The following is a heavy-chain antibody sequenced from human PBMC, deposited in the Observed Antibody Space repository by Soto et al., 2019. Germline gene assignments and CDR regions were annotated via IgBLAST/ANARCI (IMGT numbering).Heavy chain of an antibody. CDR2: IGTYNGNT. J-gene: IGHJ3*02. CDR1: GYKFTTYG. D-gene: IGHD6-6*01. Sequence: QVQLVQSGAEVKNPGASVKVSCKASGYKFTTYGIGWVRQAPGQGLEWMGWIGTYNGNTNYAQKFQGRVTMTTDASTSTAYMDLRSLRSDDTAVYYCARDLTSIAHAFDIWGQGTMVTVSS. CDR3: ARDLTSIAHAFDI. V-gene: IGHV1-18*04.